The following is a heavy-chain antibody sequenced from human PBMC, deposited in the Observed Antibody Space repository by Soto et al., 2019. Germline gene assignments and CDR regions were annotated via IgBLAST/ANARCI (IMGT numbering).Heavy chain of an antibody. CDR2: ISGSGDSA. J-gene: IGHJ6*02. CDR3: EQAPSGWDGMDV. D-gene: IGHD6-19*01. CDR1: GFTFSSYA. Sequence: EVQLVESGGGLVQPGGSLRLSCAASGFTFSSYAMSWVRQAPGKGLEWVSAISGSGDSAYYADSVKGRFTISRDNYKNTLYLQMTSLRAEDTAVYYCEQAPSGWDGMDVWGQGTPVTVSS. V-gene: IGHV3-23*04.